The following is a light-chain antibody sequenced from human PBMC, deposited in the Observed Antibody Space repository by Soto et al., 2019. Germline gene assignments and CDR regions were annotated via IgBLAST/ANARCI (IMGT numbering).Light chain of an antibody. J-gene: IGLJ2*01. CDR1: SSDIGGYNY. Sequence: QSALTQPASVSGSLGQSITISCTGTSSDIGGYNYVSWYQQHPGKAPKVMIFEVSKRPSGVSNRFSGSKSGNMASLTISGLQAEYEGDYYCSSFTTSSTVLLGGGTKVTVL. V-gene: IGLV2-14*01. CDR2: EVS. CDR3: SSFTTSSTVL.